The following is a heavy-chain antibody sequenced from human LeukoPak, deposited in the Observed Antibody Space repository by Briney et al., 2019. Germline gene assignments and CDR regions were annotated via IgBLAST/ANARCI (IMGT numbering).Heavy chain of an antibody. D-gene: IGHD3-22*01. CDR1: GFTFDGYA. CDR3: ARGNRDSSGFYYYYGMDV. Sequence: GGSLRLSCAASGFTFDGYAMFWVRQAPGKGLEWVSGISWNSETIGYAASVKGRFTISRDNAENSLYLQMNSLRGEDTAFYYCARGNRDSSGFYYYYGMDVWGQGTTVTVSS. V-gene: IGHV3-9*01. CDR2: ISWNSETI. J-gene: IGHJ6*02.